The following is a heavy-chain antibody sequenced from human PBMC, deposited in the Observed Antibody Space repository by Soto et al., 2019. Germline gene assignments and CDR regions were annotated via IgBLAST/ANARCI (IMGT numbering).Heavy chain of an antibody. D-gene: IGHD2-15*01. CDR2: IKQDGSEK. CDR1: GFTFSSYW. Sequence: EVQLVESGGGLVQRGGSLRLSCVASGFTFSSYWMSWVRQAPGKGLESVANIKQDGSEKYYVDSVKGRFTISRDNAKNSLYLQMNTLRAEDTAVYYCARDTGVVPPAEWYYFYGMDVWGQGTTVTVS. CDR3: ARDTGVVPPAEWYYFYGMDV. V-gene: IGHV3-7*03. J-gene: IGHJ6*02.